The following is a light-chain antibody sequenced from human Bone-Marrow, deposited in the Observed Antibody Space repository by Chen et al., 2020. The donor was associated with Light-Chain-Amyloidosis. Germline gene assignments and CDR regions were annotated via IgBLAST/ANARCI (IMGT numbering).Light chain of an antibody. CDR2: EVT. V-gene: IGLV2-14*01. Sequence: QSALPQPASVSGSPVQPSTISCTGTSSDVGGDNHVSWYQQHPDNAPKLMIYEVTNRPSWVPDRFSGSKSDNTASLTISGLQTEDEADYFCSSYTITNTLVFGSGTRVTVL. CDR1: SSDVGGDNH. J-gene: IGLJ1*01. CDR3: SSYTITNTLV.